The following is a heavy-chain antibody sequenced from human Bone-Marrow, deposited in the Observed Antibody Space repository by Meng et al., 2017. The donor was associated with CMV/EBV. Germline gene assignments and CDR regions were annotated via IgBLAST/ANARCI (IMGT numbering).Heavy chain of an antibody. CDR1: GFTFTNYA. D-gene: IGHD2/OR15-2a*01. CDR2: INSDGSST. V-gene: IGHV3-74*01. CDR3: ARTNSGSLDY. Sequence: GESLKISCSASGFTFTNYAMNWVRQAPGKGLVWVSRINSDGSSTSYADSVKGRFTISRDNAKNTLYLQMNSLRAEDTAVYYCARTNSGSLDYWGQGTLVTVSS. J-gene: IGHJ4*01.